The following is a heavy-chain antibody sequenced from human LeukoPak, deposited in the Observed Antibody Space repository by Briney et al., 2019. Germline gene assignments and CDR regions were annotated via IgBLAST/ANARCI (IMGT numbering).Heavy chain of an antibody. CDR1: GGSISSGSYY. V-gene: IGHV4-61*02. CDR3: ARGMVGYCSSTSCPNWFDP. Sequence: SETLSLTCTVSGGSISSGSYYWSWIRQPAGKGLEWIGRIYTSGSTNYNPSLKSRVTISVDTSKNQFSLKLSSVTAADTAVYYCARGMVGYCSSTSCPNWFDPWGQGTLVTVSS. CDR2: IYTSGST. J-gene: IGHJ5*02. D-gene: IGHD2-2*03.